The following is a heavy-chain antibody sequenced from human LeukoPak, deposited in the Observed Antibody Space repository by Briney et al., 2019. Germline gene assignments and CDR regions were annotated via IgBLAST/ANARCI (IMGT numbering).Heavy chain of an antibody. Sequence: SQTLSLTCAVSGGSLNFGGYSWSWIRQPPGKGLECIGYIYNSGITYYNPSLKSRVTISVDTSKNQFSLKLSSVTAADTAVYYCARGGPGQFTIDSWGQGTLVTVSS. CDR1: GGSLNFGGYS. CDR3: ARGGPGQFTIDS. D-gene: IGHD3-10*01. V-gene: IGHV4-30-2*01. CDR2: IYNSGIT. J-gene: IGHJ4*02.